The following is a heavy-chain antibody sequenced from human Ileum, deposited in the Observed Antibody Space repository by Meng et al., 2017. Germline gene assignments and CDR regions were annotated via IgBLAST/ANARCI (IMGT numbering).Heavy chain of an antibody. CDR2: IYLAGSP. CDR1: GGSIRSSFY. D-gene: IGHD2-15*01. V-gene: IGHV4-4*02. Sequence: VQLQESGPGLVEPSGTLSRTCTVSGGSIRSSFYWSWVRQSPGKGLEWIGQIYLAGSPNYNPSLESRVTISVDKSKNQFSLRLTSVTAADTAIFYCVRHGGKYFDSWGQGTLVTVSS. J-gene: IGHJ4*02. CDR3: VRHGGKYFDS.